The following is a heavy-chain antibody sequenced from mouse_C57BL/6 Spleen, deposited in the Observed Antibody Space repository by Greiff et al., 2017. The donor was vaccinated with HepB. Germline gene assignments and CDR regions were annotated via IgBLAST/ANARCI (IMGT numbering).Heavy chain of an antibody. CDR1: GYAFSSSW. Sequence: VKLMESGPELVKPGASVKISCKASGYAFSSSWMNWVKQRPGKGLEWIGRIYPGDGDTNYNGKFKGKATLTADKSSSTAYMQLSSLTSEDSAVYFCAGDSSDYWGQGTTLTVSS. CDR2: IYPGDGDT. J-gene: IGHJ2*01. V-gene: IGHV1-82*01. D-gene: IGHD3-3*01. CDR3: AGDSSDY.